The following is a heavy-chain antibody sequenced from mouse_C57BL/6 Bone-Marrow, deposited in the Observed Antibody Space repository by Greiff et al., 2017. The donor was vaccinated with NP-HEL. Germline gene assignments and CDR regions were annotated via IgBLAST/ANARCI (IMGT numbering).Heavy chain of an antibody. V-gene: IGHV1-85*01. Sequence: QVQLQQSGPELVKPGASVKLSCKASGYTFTSYDINWVKQRPGQGLEWIGWIYPRDGSTKYNEKFKGKATLTVDTFSSTAYMELHSLTSEDSAVYFCARRPYYYGSSYVWYFDVWGTGTTVTVSS. CDR1: GYTFTSYD. CDR2: IYPRDGST. J-gene: IGHJ1*03. D-gene: IGHD1-1*01. CDR3: ARRPYYYGSSYVWYFDV.